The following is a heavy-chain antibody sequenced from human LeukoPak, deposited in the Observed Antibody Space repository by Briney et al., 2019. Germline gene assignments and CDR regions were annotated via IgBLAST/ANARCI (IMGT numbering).Heavy chain of an antibody. Sequence: GGSLRLSCVASGFIVSNNYMSWVRQAPGKGLEWVSVLYNAGSTYYADSVKGRFTTSGDNSKNTLYLQMNSLRAEDTAVYYCAKGERAVTTRGGLFDYWGQGTLVTVPS. D-gene: IGHD4-17*01. J-gene: IGHJ4*02. V-gene: IGHV3-53*01. CDR2: LYNAGST. CDR3: AKGERAVTTRGGLFDY. CDR1: GFIVSNNY.